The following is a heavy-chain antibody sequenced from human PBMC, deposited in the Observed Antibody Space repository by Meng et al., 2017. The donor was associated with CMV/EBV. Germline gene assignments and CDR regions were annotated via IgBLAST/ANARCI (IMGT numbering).Heavy chain of an antibody. J-gene: IGHJ4*02. Sequence: RVGKRGVRVKRPGSSWRAACKASGGTFGTYAISWVRQATGQGLEWMGGIIPIFGTANYAQKFQGRVTITADESTSTAYMELSSLRSEDTAVYYCARMPRDGYNYIDYWGQGTLVTVSS. CDR2: IIPIFGTA. V-gene: IGHV1-69*01. CDR3: ARMPRDGYNYIDY. CDR1: GGTFGTYA. D-gene: IGHD5-24*01.